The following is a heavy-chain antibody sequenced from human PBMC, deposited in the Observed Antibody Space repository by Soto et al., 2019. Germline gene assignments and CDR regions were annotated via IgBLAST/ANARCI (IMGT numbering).Heavy chain of an antibody. CDR1: GGTFSSYT. D-gene: IGHD3-9*01. Sequence: ASVKVSCKASGGTFSSYTISWVRQAPGQGLEWMGRIIPILGIANYAQKFQGRVTITADKSTSTAYMELSSLRSEDTAVYYCAREDILTGYCDYWGQGTLVTVSS. V-gene: IGHV1-69*04. J-gene: IGHJ4*02. CDR2: IIPILGIA. CDR3: AREDILTGYCDY.